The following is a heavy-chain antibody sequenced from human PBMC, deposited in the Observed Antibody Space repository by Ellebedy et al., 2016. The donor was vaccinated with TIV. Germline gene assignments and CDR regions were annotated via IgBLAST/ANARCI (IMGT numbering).Heavy chain of an antibody. V-gene: IGHV3-13*01. CDR1: GFTFSSYD. Sequence: PGGSLRLSCAASGFTFSSYDMHWVRQATGRGLEWVSGIGTAGDTYYPGSVKGRFTISRENAKNSLYLQMNSLRAEDTAVYYCACWSGDWNGPFDYWGPGTLVTVST. J-gene: IGHJ4*02. D-gene: IGHD2-21*02. CDR2: IGTAGDT. CDR3: ACWSGDWNGPFDY.